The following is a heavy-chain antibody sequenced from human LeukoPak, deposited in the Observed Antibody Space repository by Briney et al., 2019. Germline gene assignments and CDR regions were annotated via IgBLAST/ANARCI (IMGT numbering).Heavy chain of an antibody. D-gene: IGHD2-2*01. V-gene: IGHV3-74*01. CDR3: ARELGYCSSTSCYQYAFDI. Sequence: PGGSLRLSCAASGFTFSSYWMYWVRQAPGKGLVWVSRINSDGSSTSYADSVKGRFTISRDNAKNTLYLQMNSLRAEDTAVYYCARELGYCSSTSCYQYAFDIWGQGTMVTVSS. CDR1: GFTFSSYW. J-gene: IGHJ3*02. CDR2: INSDGSST.